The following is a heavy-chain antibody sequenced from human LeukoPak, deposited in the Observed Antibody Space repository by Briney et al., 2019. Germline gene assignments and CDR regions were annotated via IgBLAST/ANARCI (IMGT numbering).Heavy chain of an antibody. CDR3: AELGITMIGGV. V-gene: IGHV3-7*01. J-gene: IGHJ6*04. CDR2: IKEDGSEK. CDR1: GFTFSSYG. D-gene: IGHD3-10*02. Sequence: GRSLRLSCAASGFTFSSYGMHWVRQAPGKGLEWVANIKEDGSEKYYVDSVKGRFTISRDNAKNSLFLQMNSLRAEDTAVYYCAELGITMIGGVWGKGTTVTISS.